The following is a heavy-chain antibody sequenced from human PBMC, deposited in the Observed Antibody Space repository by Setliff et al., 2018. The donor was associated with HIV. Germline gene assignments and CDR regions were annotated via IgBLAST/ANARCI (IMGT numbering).Heavy chain of an antibody. D-gene: IGHD5-18*01. V-gene: IGHV1-69*13. Sequence: SVKVSCKASGGTFNNYAISWVRQAPGQGLEWMGGIIPILGTTNYAQKIQGRVKFSANESTGTAYMDLTRLRVDDTAIYYCARGTWMQARWWFDSWGQGTQVTVS. J-gene: IGHJ5*01. CDR2: IIPILGTT. CDR1: GGTFNNYA. CDR3: ARGTWMQARWWFDS.